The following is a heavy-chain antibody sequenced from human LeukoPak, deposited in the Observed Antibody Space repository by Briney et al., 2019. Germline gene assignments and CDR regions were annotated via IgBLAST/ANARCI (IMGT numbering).Heavy chain of an antibody. D-gene: IGHD2-15*01. J-gene: IGHJ3*02. CDR2: IYPGDSDT. CDR3: ARVGYCSGGSCSVGAFDI. V-gene: IGHV5-51*01. CDR1: GYSFTSYW. Sequence: GESLKISCKGSGYSFTSYWIGWVRQMPGKGLEWMGIIYPGDSDTRYSPSFQGQVTISADKSISTAYLQWSSLTASDTAMYYCARVGYCSGGSCSVGAFDIWGQGAMVTVSS.